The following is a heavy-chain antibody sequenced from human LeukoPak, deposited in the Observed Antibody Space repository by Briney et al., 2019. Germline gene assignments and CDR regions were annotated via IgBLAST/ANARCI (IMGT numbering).Heavy chain of an antibody. CDR3: ARGGTFVSDY. Sequence: GESLRLSCAASGFTFSTFWMSWVRQAPGKGLEWVANIKEDGSEKYYVDSMKGRFTVSRDNAKNSLYLQMDSLRAEDTAVYYCARGGTFVSDYWGQGTLVTVSS. J-gene: IGHJ4*02. V-gene: IGHV3-7*01. CDR1: GFTFSTFW. CDR2: IKEDGSEK. D-gene: IGHD1-1*01.